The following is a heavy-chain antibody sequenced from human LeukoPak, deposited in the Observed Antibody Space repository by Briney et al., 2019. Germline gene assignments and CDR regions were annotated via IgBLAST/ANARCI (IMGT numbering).Heavy chain of an antibody. V-gene: IGHV4-4*07. Sequence: PSETLSLTCTVSGGSISSYYWSWIRQPAGKGLEWIGRIYTSGSTNYNPSLKSRVTMSVDTSKNQFSLKLSSVTAADTAVYYCARGYCSSTSCSVYPFDYWGQGTLVTVSS. CDR1: GGSISSYY. CDR3: ARGYCSSTSCSVYPFDY. J-gene: IGHJ4*02. D-gene: IGHD2-2*01. CDR2: IYTSGST.